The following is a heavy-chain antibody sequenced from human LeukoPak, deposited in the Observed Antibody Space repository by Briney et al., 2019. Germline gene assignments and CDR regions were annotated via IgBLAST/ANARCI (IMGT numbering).Heavy chain of an antibody. CDR1: GFMFADYG. D-gene: IGHD5-12*01. V-gene: IGHV3-48*04. CDR2: IRNSTNNI. J-gene: IGHJ4*02. CDR3: ARSGSHRNSGYDY. Sequence: GGSLRLSCAASGFMFADYGMTWVRQAPGKGLEWVSYIRNSTNNIYYADSVRGRFTISRDNAKNSLYLQMNSLRVEDTGVYYCARSGSHRNSGYDYWGQGTLVTVSS.